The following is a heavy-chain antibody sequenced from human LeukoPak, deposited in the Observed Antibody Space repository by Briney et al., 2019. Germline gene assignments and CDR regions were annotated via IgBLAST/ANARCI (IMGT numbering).Heavy chain of an antibody. Sequence: SETLSLTCAVYGGSFSGYYWSWIRQPPGKGLEWIGEINHSGSTNYNPSLKSRVTISVDTSKNQFSLKLSSVTAADTAVYYCARRSSNSSSWYDAFDIWDQGTMVTVSS. J-gene: IGHJ3*02. CDR2: INHSGST. CDR1: GGSFSGYY. CDR3: ARRSSNSSSWYDAFDI. V-gene: IGHV4-34*01. D-gene: IGHD6-13*01.